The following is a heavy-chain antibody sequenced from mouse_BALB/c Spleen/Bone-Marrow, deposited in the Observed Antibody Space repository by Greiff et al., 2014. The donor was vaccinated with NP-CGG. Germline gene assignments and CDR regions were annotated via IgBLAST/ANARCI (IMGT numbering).Heavy chain of an antibody. D-gene: IGHD1-1*01. J-gene: IGHJ3*01. V-gene: IGHV14-3*02. CDR3: ASNYDGSSSFAY. CDR2: IDPANGNT. CDR1: GFNIKDTY. Sequence: VQLQQSGAELVKPGAPVKLSCTASGFNIKDTYMHWVKQRPEQGLEWIGSIDPANGNTKYDPKFQGKATITADTSSNTAYLQLSSLTSEDTAVYYCASNYDGSSSFAYWGQGTLVTVSA.